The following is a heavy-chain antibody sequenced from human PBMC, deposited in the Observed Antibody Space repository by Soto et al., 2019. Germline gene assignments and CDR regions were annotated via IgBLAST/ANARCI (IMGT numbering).Heavy chain of an antibody. CDR3: AKARTTFGVVTSPFDY. CDR1: GFTFSSYA. J-gene: IGHJ4*02. V-gene: IGHV3-23*01. D-gene: IGHD3-3*01. CDR2: ISGTGVSI. Sequence: EVQLLESGGGLVQPGGSMRLSCAASGFTFSSYAVTWVRQAPGKGLEWVSIISGTGVSIFYADSVKGRFTIYSDNSNNTLYLQMHSPTAEDTAVYYCAKARTTFGVVTSPFDYWGQGTLVTVSS.